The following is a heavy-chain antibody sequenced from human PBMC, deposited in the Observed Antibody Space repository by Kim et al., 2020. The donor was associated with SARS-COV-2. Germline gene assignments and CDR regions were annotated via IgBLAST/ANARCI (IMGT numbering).Heavy chain of an antibody. CDR3: VRDLDPSSKYYFYGMDV. CDR1: GFTFRNYW. CDR2: VKSDGSGA. J-gene: IGHJ3*01. Sequence: GGSLRLSCAASGFTFRNYWMHWVRQTPGKGLVWVSRVKSDGSGADYADSVNGRFTISRDNSQNTLYLQMYSLRAEDTAVYYCVRDLDPSSKYYFYGMDV. V-gene: IGHV3-74*01. D-gene: IGHD3-10*01.